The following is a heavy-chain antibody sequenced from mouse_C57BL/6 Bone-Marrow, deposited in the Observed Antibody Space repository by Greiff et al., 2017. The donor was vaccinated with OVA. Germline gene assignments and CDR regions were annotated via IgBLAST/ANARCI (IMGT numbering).Heavy chain of an antibody. V-gene: IGHV1-54*01. CDR1: GYAFTNYL. CDR3: AREEGYYGSSYWYFDV. Sequence: QVQLQQSGAELVRPGTSVKVSCKASGYAFTNYLIEWVKQRPGQGLEWIGVINPGSGGTNYNEKFKGKATLTADKSSSTAYMQLSSLTTEDSAVYFCAREEGYYGSSYWYFDVWGTGTTVTVSS. CDR2: INPGSGGT. J-gene: IGHJ1*03. D-gene: IGHD1-1*01.